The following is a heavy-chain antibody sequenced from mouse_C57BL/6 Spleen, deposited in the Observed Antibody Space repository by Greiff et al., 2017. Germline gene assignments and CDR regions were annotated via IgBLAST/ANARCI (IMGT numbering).Heavy chain of an antibody. CDR3: ARKRDYYGSSYAMDD. CDR1: GFNIKDYY. D-gene: IGHD1-1*01. V-gene: IGHV14-2*01. CDR2: IDPEDGET. J-gene: IGHJ4*01. Sequence: VQLQQSGAELVKPGASVKLSCTASGFNIKDYYMHWVKQRTEQGLEWIGRIDPEDGETKYAPKFQGQATITSDTSSNTAYLQLSSRTSEDTAVYYGARKRDYYGSSYAMDDWGQGTSVTVSS.